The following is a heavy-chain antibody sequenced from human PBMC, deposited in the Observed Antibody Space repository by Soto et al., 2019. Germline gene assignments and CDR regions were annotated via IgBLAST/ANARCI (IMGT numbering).Heavy chain of an antibody. D-gene: IGHD2-15*01. CDR3: ARDSRAVVAATPVYFDY. V-gene: IGHV3-66*01. CDR2: IYSGGST. Sequence: GGSLRLSCAVSGFTVSSNYMSWVRQAPGKGLEWVSIIYSGGSTYYADSVKGRFTTSRDNSKNTLYLQMNSLRDEDTAVYYCARDSRAVVAATPVYFDYWGQGTLVTVSS. CDR1: GFTVSSNY. J-gene: IGHJ4*02.